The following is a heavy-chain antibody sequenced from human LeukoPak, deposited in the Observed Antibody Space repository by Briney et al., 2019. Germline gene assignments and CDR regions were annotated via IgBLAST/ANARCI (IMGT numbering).Heavy chain of an antibody. CDR1: GDSISIGDYR. Sequence: ESSQTLSLTCSVSGDSISIGDYRWSWIRQSPGKGLEGIGYIYYIGTAYYNPSLRSRVALSADTSKNQFSLKLNSVTVADSAVYYCARGGDFDVTFDYWGQGTLVTVSS. D-gene: IGHD3-9*01. CDR3: ARGGDFDVTFDY. V-gene: IGHV4-30-4*01. J-gene: IGHJ4*02. CDR2: IYYIGTA.